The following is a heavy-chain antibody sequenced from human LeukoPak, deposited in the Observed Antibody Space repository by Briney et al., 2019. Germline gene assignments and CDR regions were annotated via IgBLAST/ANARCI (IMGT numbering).Heavy chain of an antibody. CDR1: GFTFSDYY. V-gene: IGHV4-30-4*08. D-gene: IGHD2-2*01. CDR3: ARDGASTSWPPRWFDP. J-gene: IGHJ5*02. Sequence: LRLSCAASGFTFSDYYMGWIRQPPGKGLEWIGYIYYSGSTYYNPSLKSRVTISVDTSKNQFSLKLSSVTAADTAVYYCARDGASTSWPPRWFDPWGQGTLVTVSS. CDR2: IYYSGST.